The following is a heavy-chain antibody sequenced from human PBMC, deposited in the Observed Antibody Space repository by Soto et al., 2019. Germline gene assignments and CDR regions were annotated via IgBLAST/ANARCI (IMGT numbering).Heavy chain of an antibody. CDR3: ARMYGYYFDY. D-gene: IGHD2-8*01. J-gene: IGHJ4*02. V-gene: IGHV3-33*01. CDR1: GFTFSSHG. Sequence: VGSLRLSCAASGFTFSSHGIQWVRQSPGKGLEWVAVIWYDGSNKYYPDSVKGRFTISRDNSKNTVYLQMNSLRAEDTAVYYCARMYGYYFDYWRQGTLGTGSS. CDR2: IWYDGSNK.